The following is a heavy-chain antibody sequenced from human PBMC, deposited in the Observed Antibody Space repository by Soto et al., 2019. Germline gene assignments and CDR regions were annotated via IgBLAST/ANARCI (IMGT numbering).Heavy chain of an antibody. D-gene: IGHD1-26*01. J-gene: IGHJ4*02. CDR1: GFTFSRYA. V-gene: IGHV3-23*01. CDR2: ISGAGGT. CDR3: AKDTVVGDGYINFDY. Sequence: GGSLRLSCAASGFTFSRYAMSWVRQAPGKGLEWVSTISGAGGTDYTDSVKGRFTISRDNSKNTIYLQVNRLRAEDTAVYYCAKDTVVGDGYINFDYWGQGTLVTVSS.